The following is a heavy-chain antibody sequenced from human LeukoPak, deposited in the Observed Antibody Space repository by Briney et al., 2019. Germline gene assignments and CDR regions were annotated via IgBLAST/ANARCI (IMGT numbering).Heavy chain of an antibody. Sequence: ASVTVSCKASGYTFTSYGISWVRQAPGQGLEWMGWISAYNGNTNYAQKLQGRVTMTTDTSTSTAYMELRSLRSDDTAVYYCTRYDSSGYYYFYWGQGTLVTVSS. V-gene: IGHV1-18*01. CDR2: ISAYNGNT. CDR1: GYTFTSYG. D-gene: IGHD3-22*01. J-gene: IGHJ4*02. CDR3: TRYDSSGYYYFY.